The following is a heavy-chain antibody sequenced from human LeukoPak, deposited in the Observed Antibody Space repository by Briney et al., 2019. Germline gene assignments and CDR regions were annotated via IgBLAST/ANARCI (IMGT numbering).Heavy chain of an antibody. CDR1: GGTFGSYA. CDR2: IIPIFGTA. Sequence: GASVKVSCKASGGTFGSYAISWVRQAPGQGLEWMGGIIPIFGTANYAQKFQGGVTITADESTSTAYMELSSLRSEDTAVYYCARDLGVDFSDYGDYRHPLHFDYWGQGTLVTVSS. V-gene: IGHV1-69*13. CDR3: ARDLGVDFSDYGDYRHPLHFDY. J-gene: IGHJ4*02. D-gene: IGHD4-17*01.